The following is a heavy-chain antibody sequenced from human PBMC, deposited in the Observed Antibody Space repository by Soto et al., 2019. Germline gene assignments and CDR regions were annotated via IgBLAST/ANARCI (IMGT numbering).Heavy chain of an antibody. CDR1: GFTFSSYW. CDR3: ARDSRYYDFWSGYMAAYGMDV. D-gene: IGHD3-3*01. V-gene: IGHV3-74*01. Sequence: GGSLRLSCAASGFTFSSYWMHWARQAPGKGLVWVSRINSDGSSTSYADSVKGRFTISRDNAKNTLYLQMNSLRAEDTAVYYCARDSRYYDFWSGYMAAYGMDVWGQGTTVTVSS. J-gene: IGHJ6*02. CDR2: INSDGSST.